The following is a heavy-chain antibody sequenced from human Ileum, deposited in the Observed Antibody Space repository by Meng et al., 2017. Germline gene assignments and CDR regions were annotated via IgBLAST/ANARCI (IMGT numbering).Heavy chain of an antibody. D-gene: IGHD3-16*01. J-gene: IGHJ4*02. Sequence: QVQLQESGPGLVKPSDTLSLTCTVPGGSIRSTINYWDWVRQCPGTRLECIWSIYYSGATYYTPSLKSRVTMSVDTSKNQFSLRLSSVTAADTAVYFCARRVHDGRHYHYFDYWGQGALVTVSS. V-gene: IGHV4-39*01. CDR1: GGSIRSTINY. CDR2: IYYSGAT. CDR3: ARRVHDGRHYHYFDY.